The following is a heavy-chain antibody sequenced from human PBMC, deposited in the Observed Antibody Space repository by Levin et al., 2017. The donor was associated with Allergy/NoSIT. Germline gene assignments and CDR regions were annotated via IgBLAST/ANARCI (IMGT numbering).Heavy chain of an antibody. D-gene: IGHD3-9*01. CDR2: INHSGST. CDR3: AREVLRYFVYFPLYYFDY. CDR1: GGSFSGYY. V-gene: IGHV4-34*01. Sequence: SQTLSLTCAVYGGSFSGYYWSWIRQPPGKGLEWIGEINHSGSTNYNPSLKSRVTISVDTSKNQFSLKLSSVTAADTAVYYCAREVLRYFVYFPLYYFDYWGQGTLVTVSS. J-gene: IGHJ4*02.